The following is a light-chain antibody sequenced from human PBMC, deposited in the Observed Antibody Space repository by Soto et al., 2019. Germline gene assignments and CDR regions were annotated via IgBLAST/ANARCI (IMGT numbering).Light chain of an antibody. Sequence: EIVLTQSPATLSLSPGERATLSCRASQSVANYLAWYQQRPGQAPRLLIYDASNRATGIPARFRGSGSGTDFTLTISSLQPDDFATYYCQQYKSYSRDTFGQGTKLEIK. CDR3: QQYKSYSRDT. V-gene: IGKV3-11*01. CDR2: DAS. CDR1: QSVANY. J-gene: IGKJ2*01.